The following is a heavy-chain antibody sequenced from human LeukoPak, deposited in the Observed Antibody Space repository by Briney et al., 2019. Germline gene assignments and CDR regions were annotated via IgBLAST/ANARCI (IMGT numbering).Heavy chain of an antibody. CDR2: IYHSGST. Sequence: SGTLSLTCAVSGGSISSINWWSWVRQPPGKGLEWIGEIYHSGSTNYNPSLKSRVTISVDKSKNQFSLKLSSVTAADTAVYYCARDDDYGDYSMRYWGQGTLVTVSS. CDR3: ARDDDYGDYSMRY. CDR1: GGSISSINW. D-gene: IGHD4-17*01. J-gene: IGHJ4*02. V-gene: IGHV4-4*02.